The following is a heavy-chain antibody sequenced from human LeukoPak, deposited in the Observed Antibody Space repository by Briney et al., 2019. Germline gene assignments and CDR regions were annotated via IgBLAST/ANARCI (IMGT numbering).Heavy chain of an antibody. Sequence: PGGSLRLSCAASGFTVSSNYMSWVRQAPGKGLEWVSVIYSGGSTYYADSVKGRFTISRDNSKNTLYLQMNSLRAEDTAVYYCAREAKHLTGYSYYYYYYGMDVWGQGTTVTVSS. V-gene: IGHV3-53*01. CDR3: AREAKHLTGYSYYYYYYGMDV. J-gene: IGHJ6*02. CDR2: IYSGGST. CDR1: GFTVSSNY. D-gene: IGHD3-9*01.